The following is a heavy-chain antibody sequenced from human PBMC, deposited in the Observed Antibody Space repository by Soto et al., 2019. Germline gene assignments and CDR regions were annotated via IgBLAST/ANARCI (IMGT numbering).Heavy chain of an antibody. Sequence: SETLSLTCTVSGGSISSYYWSWIRQPPGKGLEWIGYIYYSGSTNYNPSLKSRVTISVDTSKNQFSLKLSSVTAADTAVYYCARGYSSSWNYYYYYMDVWGKGTTVTVSS. V-gene: IGHV4-59*01. CDR1: GGSISSYY. CDR3: ARGYSSSWNYYYYYMDV. CDR2: IYYSGST. J-gene: IGHJ6*03. D-gene: IGHD6-13*01.